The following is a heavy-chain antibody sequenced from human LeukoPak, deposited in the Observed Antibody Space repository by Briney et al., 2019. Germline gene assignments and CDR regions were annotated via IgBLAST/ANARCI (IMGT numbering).Heavy chain of an antibody. CDR1: GFTFSSYA. CDR2: IKQDGSEK. J-gene: IGHJ6*03. CDR3: AKDKTYYYGSGSHLPYYYYMDV. Sequence: GGSLRLSCAASGFTFSSYAMSWVRQAPGKGLEWVANIKQDGSEKYYVDSVKGRFTISRDNAKNSLYLQMNSLRAEDTAVYYCAKDKTYYYGSGSHLPYYYYMDVWGKGTTVTVSS. D-gene: IGHD3-10*01. V-gene: IGHV3-7*04.